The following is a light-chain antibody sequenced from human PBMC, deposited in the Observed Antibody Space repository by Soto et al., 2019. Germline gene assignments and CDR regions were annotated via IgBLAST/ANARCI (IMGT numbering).Light chain of an antibody. Sequence: QSVLTQPPSASESPGQSVTISCSGTSSDVGAYHYVSWYQHHPGRAPKLLIYEVDKRPPGVPGRFTGSKSGNTASLTVSGLQADDEADYYCTSYATGNTFPFGGGTKSPS. CDR2: EVD. CDR1: SSDVGAYHY. V-gene: IGLV2-8*01. J-gene: IGLJ2*01. CDR3: TSYATGNTFP.